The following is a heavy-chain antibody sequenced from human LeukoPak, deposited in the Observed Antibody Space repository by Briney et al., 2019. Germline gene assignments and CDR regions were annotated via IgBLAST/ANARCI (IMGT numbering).Heavy chain of an antibody. Sequence: NSSETLSLTCTVSRGSISSNYWGWIRQPPGKGLEWIGYMHYSGSTNYSPSLKSRVTISVDMSKNQFSLKLSAVTAADTAVYYCAGDNGMATIEGAFDIWGQGTMVTVSS. CDR2: MHYSGST. J-gene: IGHJ3*02. CDR1: RGSISSNY. D-gene: IGHD5-24*01. CDR3: AGDNGMATIEGAFDI. V-gene: IGHV4-59*01.